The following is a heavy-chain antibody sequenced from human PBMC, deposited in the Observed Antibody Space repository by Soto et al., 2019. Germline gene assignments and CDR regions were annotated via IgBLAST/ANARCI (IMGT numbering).Heavy chain of an antibody. D-gene: IGHD5-18*01. CDR3: ARDHVDTPMTNFDY. CDR2: INPSDAYT. V-gene: IGHV1-46*01. J-gene: IGHJ4*02. CDR1: GYTFSMSG. Sequence: ASVKVSCKSSGYTFSMSGISWVRQAPGQGLEWMGLINPSDAYTDYAQKFQGRVTLTRDTSASIVYMELSSLRSEDTAIYYCARDHVDTPMTNFDYWGQGTLVTVSS.